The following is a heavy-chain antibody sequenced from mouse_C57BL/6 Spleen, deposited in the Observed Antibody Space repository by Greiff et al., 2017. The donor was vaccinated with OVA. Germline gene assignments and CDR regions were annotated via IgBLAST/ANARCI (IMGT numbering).Heavy chain of an antibody. CDR2: IGPGSGST. CDR3: ARSPYDYDYWYFDV. CDR1: GYTFTDYY. Sequence: QVQLQQSGAELVKPGASVKISCKASGYTFTDYYINWVKQRPGQGLEWIGKIGPGSGSTYYNEKFKGKATLTADKSSSTAYLQLSSLPSEDSAVYFCARSPYDYDYWYFDVWGTGTTVTVSS. J-gene: IGHJ1*03. D-gene: IGHD2-4*01. V-gene: IGHV1-77*01.